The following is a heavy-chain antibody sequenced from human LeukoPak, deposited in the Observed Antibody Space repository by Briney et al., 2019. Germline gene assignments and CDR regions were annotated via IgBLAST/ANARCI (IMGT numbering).Heavy chain of an antibody. J-gene: IGHJ4*02. Sequence: GGSLRLSCAASGFTFSTYSMNWVRQAPGKGLEWVSDISSSSSTIYYADSVKGRFTISRDNAKDSLYLQMNSLRAEDTAVYYCARDAEYSSSRFLDYWGQGTLVTVSS. CDR3: ARDAEYSSSRFLDY. D-gene: IGHD6-6*01. V-gene: IGHV3-48*01. CDR1: GFTFSTYS. CDR2: ISSSSSTI.